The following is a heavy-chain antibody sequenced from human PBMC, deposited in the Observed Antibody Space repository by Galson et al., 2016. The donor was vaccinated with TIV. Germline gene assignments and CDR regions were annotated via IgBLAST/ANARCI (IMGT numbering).Heavy chain of an antibody. CDR3: AGDRNNPLDTYHYYYGMDV. V-gene: IGHV1-69*13. J-gene: IGHJ6*02. D-gene: IGHD1/OR15-1a*01. Sequence: SVKVSCKASGDTISSYVFNWVRLAPGQGLEWMGGIIPLFRTPNYAQKFQGRVTLTADESTTTAYMELNSLGSGDTAVYYCAGDRNNPLDTYHYYYGMDVWGQGTTVTVSS. CDR1: GDTISSYV. CDR2: IIPLFRTP.